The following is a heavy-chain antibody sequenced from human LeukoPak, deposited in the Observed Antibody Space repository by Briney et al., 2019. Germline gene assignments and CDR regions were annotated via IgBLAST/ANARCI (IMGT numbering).Heavy chain of an antibody. J-gene: IGHJ3*02. Sequence: SETLSLTCAVHGGSLSGYYWSWIRQPQGKGLEWIGEINHSGSTNYNPSLKSGVTISVDTSKKQFSLKMRSVTAADTAVYYCARGLYRTTTPYSSSNVGTFDIWGQGTMVTVSS. V-gene: IGHV4-34*01. CDR2: INHSGST. D-gene: IGHD6-6*01. CDR1: GGSLSGYY. CDR3: ARGLYRTTTPYSSSNVGTFDI.